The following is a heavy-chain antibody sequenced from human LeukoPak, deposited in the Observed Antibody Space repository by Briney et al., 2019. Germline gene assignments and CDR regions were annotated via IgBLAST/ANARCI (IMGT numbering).Heavy chain of an antibody. J-gene: IGHJ4*02. D-gene: IGHD4-23*01. V-gene: IGHV4-59*01. CDR2: IYYSGST. CDR3: ARAYYGGRFDY. CDR1: GGSISSYY. Sequence: SETLSLTCTVSGGSISSYYWSWIRQPPGKGLEWIGYIYYSGSTNYNPSLKSRVTISVDTSKNQFSLKLSSVTAADTAVYYCARAYYGGRFDYWGQGTLVTVSS.